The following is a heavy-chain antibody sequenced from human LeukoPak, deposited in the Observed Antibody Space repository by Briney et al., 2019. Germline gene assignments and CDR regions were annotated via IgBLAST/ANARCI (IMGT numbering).Heavy chain of an antibody. CDR2: ISAYNGNT. Sequence: ASVKVSCKASGYTFTSYGISWVRQAPGQGLEWMGWISAYNGNTNYAQKLQGRVTMTTDTSTSTAYMELRSLRFDDTAVYYCARVQDIVVVVAAGPGDYWGQGTLVTVSS. V-gene: IGHV1-18*01. J-gene: IGHJ4*02. CDR1: GYTFTSYG. D-gene: IGHD2-15*01. CDR3: ARVQDIVVVVAAGPGDY.